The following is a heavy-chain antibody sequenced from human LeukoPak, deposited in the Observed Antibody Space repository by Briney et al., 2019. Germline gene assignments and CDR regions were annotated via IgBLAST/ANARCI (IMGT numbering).Heavy chain of an antibody. CDR1: GFTFSGSS. V-gene: IGHV3-73*01. D-gene: IGHD3-9*01. CDR2: IRSKANSYAT. Sequence: GGSLRLSCAASGFTFSGSSIHWVRQTSGKGRVWVGRIRSKANSYATAYAASVRGRFTISRDDSENTAYLQMNSLKTEDRAVYYCDRVDQQYYFDYWGQGILVTVSS. CDR3: DRVDQQYYFDY. J-gene: IGHJ4*02.